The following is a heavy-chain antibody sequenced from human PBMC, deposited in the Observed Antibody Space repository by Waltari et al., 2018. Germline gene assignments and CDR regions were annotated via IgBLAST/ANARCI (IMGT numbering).Heavy chain of an antibody. CDR2: VIPRFGKA. D-gene: IGHD3-22*01. J-gene: IGHJ3*02. CDR3: AREMPNGYDNTGYAFDI. Sequence: QVQLVQSGAEVKKPGSSVKVSCKSSGGTFSTFGFSWLRQAPGQGLEWMGGVIPRFGKASYSKKFQGRITVTADESTNTAYMEMSSLTSEETALYYCAREMPNGYDNTGYAFDIWGQGTMVTVSS. CDR1: GGTFSTFG. V-gene: IGHV1-69*01.